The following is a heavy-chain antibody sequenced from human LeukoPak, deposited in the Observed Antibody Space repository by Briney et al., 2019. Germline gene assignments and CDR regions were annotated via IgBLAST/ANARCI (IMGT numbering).Heavy chain of an antibody. Sequence: SETLSLTCAVSGGSLSGFFWSWIRQPPGKGLEWIGEVNHSGASNYKPSLKSRVTISVDTSRTQLSLMLTSVTAADTALYYCARGGRHKYTSGDFAYWGQGILVTVSS. J-gene: IGHJ4*02. D-gene: IGHD3-3*01. CDR3: ARGGRHKYTSGDFAY. V-gene: IGHV4-34*01. CDR2: VNHSGAS. CDR1: GGSLSGFF.